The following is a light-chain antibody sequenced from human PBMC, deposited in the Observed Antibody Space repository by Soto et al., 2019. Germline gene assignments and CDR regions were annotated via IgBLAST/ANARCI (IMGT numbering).Light chain of an antibody. CDR2: GAS. J-gene: IGKJ4*01. CDR3: QQYNDWPPA. Sequence: ETVMTQSPATLSLSPGERATLSCRASQSVSSNLVWYQQKPGQAPRFLIYGASTRATGIPARFRGSGSGTEFTLNIDSLQSEDFAVYYCQQYNDWPPAFGGGTKVEIK. CDR1: QSVSSN. V-gene: IGKV3-15*01.